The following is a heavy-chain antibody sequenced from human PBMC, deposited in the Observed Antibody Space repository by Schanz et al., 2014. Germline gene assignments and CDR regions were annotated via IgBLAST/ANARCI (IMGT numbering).Heavy chain of an antibody. D-gene: IGHD1-26*01. CDR1: GDSISSAY. V-gene: IGHV4-31*03. J-gene: IGHJ5*02. CDR2: IYYRGNT. CDR3: ARVPEPGWFDP. Sequence: QVQLQESGPGLVEPSQTLSLTCTVSGDSISSAYWSWIRQHPGKGLEWIGFIYYRGNTYYNPSFKSRVSISLDPSKTQFFLNLNSLTAADTAVYYCARVPEPGWFDPWGQGTLVTVSS.